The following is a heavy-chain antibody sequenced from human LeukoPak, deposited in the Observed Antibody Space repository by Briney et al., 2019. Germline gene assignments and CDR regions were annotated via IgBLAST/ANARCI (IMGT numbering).Heavy chain of an antibody. CDR2: IYTSGST. CDR1: GGSISSYY. J-gene: IGHJ3*02. CDR3: ARGQSGTVMGAFDI. Sequence: PSETLSLTCTVSGGSISSYYWSWIRQPAGKGLEWIGRIYTSGSTNYNPSLKSRVTMSVDTSKNQFSLKLSSVTAADTAVYYCARGQSGTVMGAFDIWGQGTMVTVSS. D-gene: IGHD4-17*01. V-gene: IGHV4-4*07.